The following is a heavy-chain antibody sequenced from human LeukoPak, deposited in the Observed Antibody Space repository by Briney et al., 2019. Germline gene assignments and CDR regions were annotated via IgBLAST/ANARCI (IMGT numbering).Heavy chain of an antibody. D-gene: IGHD3-22*01. CDR1: GYTFTGYY. CDR2: INPNSGDT. J-gene: IGHJ1*01. CDR3: ARGYYDSSDFEYFQH. Sequence: ASVKVSCKASGYTFTGYYMHWVRQAPGQGLEWMAWINPNSGDTNFAQKFQGRVTMTRDTSISTVYMELSRLRSDDTAVFFCARGYYDSSDFEYFQHWGQGTLVTVSS. V-gene: IGHV1-2*02.